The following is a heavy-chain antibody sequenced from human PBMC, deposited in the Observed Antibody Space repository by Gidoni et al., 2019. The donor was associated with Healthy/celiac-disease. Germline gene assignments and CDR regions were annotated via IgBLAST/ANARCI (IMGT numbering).Heavy chain of an antibody. Sequence: QVQLVQSGAEVKKPGATGKVSCKASGYTFTSYYMHWVRQAPGQGLEWMGIINPSGGSTRYAQKFQGRVTMSTDTSTSTVYMDLSSLRSEDTAVYFCAREGKIQSEFDYWGQGTLVTVSS. V-gene: IGHV1-46*01. J-gene: IGHJ4*02. CDR2: INPSGGST. CDR3: AREGKIQSEFDY. CDR1: GYTFTSYY.